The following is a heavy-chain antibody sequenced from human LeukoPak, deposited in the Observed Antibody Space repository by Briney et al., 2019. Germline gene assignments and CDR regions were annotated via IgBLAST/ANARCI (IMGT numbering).Heavy chain of an antibody. Sequence: SETLSLTCTVSGASVSRGSYYWSWIRQPPGKGLEWIGYIYYSGSTNYNPSLKSRVTISVDTSKNQFSLKLSSVTAADTAVYYCASYPPVLRFLEWLSIWGQGTLVTVSS. CDR2: IYYSGST. CDR1: GASVSRGSYY. D-gene: IGHD3-3*01. V-gene: IGHV4-61*01. J-gene: IGHJ4*02. CDR3: ASYPPVLRFLEWLSI.